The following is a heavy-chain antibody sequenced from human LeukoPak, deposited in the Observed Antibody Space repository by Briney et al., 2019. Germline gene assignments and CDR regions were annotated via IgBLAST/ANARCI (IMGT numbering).Heavy chain of an antibody. CDR3: ARARRPYYDILTGSGDHYYYMDV. CDR2: IIPIFGTA. D-gene: IGHD3-9*01. V-gene: IGHV1-69*05. Sequence: GASVKVSCKASGGTISSYAISWVRQAPGQGLEWMGGIIPIFGTANYAQKFQGRVTITTDESTSTAYMELSRLRSDDTAVYYCARARRPYYDILTGSGDHYYYMDVWGKGTTVTASS. J-gene: IGHJ6*03. CDR1: GGTISSYA.